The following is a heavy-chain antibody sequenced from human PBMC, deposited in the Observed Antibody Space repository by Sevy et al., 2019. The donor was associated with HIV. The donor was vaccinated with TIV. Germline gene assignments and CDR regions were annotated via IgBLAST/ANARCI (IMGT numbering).Heavy chain of an antibody. V-gene: IGHV4-59*08. CDR3: AGENAWGRGYS. CDR1: GGSSTSLY. J-gene: IGHJ4*02. D-gene: IGHD1-26*01. Sequence: SETLSLTCTVSGGSSTSLYWNWIRQPPGKGLEWIANIYYNGNINYNPSLKSRVTLSLDTSKNQLSLRLSSVTAADTAMYYCAGENAWGRGYSWGQGTLVTVSS. CDR2: IYYNGNI.